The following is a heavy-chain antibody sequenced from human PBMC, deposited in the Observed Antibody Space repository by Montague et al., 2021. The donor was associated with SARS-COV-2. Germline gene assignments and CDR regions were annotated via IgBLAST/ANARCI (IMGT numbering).Heavy chain of an antibody. CDR3: ARDRGRATDDY. CDR2: ISSSSSYI. Sequence: SLSLSWSASGFTFNSYSINWVRQAPGKGLEWVSSISSSSSYIYYADSVKGRFTISRDNAKNSLYLQMNSLRAEDTAVYYCARDRGRATDDYWGQGTLVTVSS. CDR1: GFTFNSYS. J-gene: IGHJ4*02. D-gene: IGHD5-12*01. V-gene: IGHV3-21*01.